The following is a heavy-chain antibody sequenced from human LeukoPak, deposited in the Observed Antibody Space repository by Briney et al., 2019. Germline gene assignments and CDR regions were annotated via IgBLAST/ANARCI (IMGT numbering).Heavy chain of an antibody. J-gene: IGHJ2*01. D-gene: IGHD4-23*01. CDR3: ARTSLRWGVYWYLDL. Sequence: SETLSLTCTGSGGSISSYYWSWIRQPPGKGLEWIGYIYYTGSTNYSPSLKSRVTLSVDTSKNHFSLKLSSVTAADTAVYYCARTSLRWGVYWYLDLWGRGTLVTVSS. V-gene: IGHV4-59*01. CDR2: IYYTGST. CDR1: GGSISSYY.